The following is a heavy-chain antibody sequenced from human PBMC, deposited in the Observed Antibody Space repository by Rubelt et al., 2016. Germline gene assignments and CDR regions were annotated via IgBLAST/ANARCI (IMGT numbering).Heavy chain of an antibody. CDR3: ATYCGSDPCYGWNYYGMDV. V-gene: IGHV3-48*04. CDR2: ISSSSSLI. J-gene: IGHJ6*02. D-gene: IGHD2-21*02. CDR1: GFTFSGYS. Sequence: SCVASGFTFSGYSMNWLRQAPGKGLEWVSYISSSSSLIYYADSVKGRFTISRDNAKNSLYLQMNSLRAEDTAVYYCATYCGSDPCYGWNYYGMDVWGQGTTVTVSS.